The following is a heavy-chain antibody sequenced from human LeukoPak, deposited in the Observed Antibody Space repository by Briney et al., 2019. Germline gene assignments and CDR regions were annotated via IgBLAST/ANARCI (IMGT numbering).Heavy chain of an antibody. V-gene: IGHV3-30*02. J-gene: IGHJ4*02. CDR3: AKALGGYYYFDF. D-gene: IGHD2-21*02. CDR2: IRYDADNK. CDR1: GFTSSTYG. Sequence: GGSLRLSCAASGFTSSTYGMHWVRQAPGKGLEWVAFIRYDADNKYYADSVRGRFTISKDNSKNTLFLQMNSLRAEDTAVYYCAKALGGYYYFDFWGQGTLVTVSS.